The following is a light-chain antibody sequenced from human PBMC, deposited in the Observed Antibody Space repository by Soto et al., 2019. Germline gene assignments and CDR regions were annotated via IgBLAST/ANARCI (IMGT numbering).Light chain of an antibody. Sequence: CAPSTGAVTSGNYASWFQQFPGQPPRTLIYTTNNRHSWTPARFSGSLLGGRAALTLSGAQPEDEADYYCLLYYGGAHLVFGGGTKLTVL. CDR1: TGAVTSGNY. J-gene: IGLJ3*02. CDR2: TTN. CDR3: LLYYGGAHLV. V-gene: IGLV7-43*01.